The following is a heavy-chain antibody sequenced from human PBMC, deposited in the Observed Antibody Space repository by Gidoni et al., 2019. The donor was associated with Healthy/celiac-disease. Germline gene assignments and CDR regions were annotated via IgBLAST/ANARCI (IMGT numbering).Heavy chain of an antibody. CDR3: ARSEYGDYNYYYGMDV. CDR1: GGTFSSYA. CDR2: IIPIFGTA. V-gene: IGHV1-69*01. D-gene: IGHD4-17*01. J-gene: IGHJ6*02. Sequence: QVQLVQSGAELKKPGSSVKVSCKASGGTFSSYAIIWVRQAPGQGLEWMGGIIPIFGTANYAQKFQGRVTITADESTSTAYMELSSLRSEDTAVYYCARSEYGDYNYYYGMDVWGQGTTVTVSS.